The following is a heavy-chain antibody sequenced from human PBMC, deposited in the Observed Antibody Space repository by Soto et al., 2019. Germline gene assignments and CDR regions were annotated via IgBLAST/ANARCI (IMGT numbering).Heavy chain of an antibody. CDR1: GFPFIRYS. V-gene: IGHV3-48*01. CDR2: ISGSSSTI. CDR3: ARDVFSGTWTTEEDV. Sequence: EVQLVESGGGLVQPGGSLRLSCAVSGFPFIRYSMNWVRQAPGKGLEWIAYISGSSSTIKYADSVKGRFTISRDNAKNLLYLQMNSLRAEETGVYFCARDVFSGTWTTEEDVWGQGTTVTVSS. J-gene: IGHJ6*02. D-gene: IGHD5-12*01.